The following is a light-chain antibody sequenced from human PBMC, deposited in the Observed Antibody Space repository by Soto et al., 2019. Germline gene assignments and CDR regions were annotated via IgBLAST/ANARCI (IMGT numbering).Light chain of an antibody. V-gene: IGKV1-9*01. CDR1: QGISSF. CDR3: HQLNSFPIP. CDR2: GAS. J-gene: IGKJ3*01. Sequence: IQLTQSPSSLSASVGDRVTITCRASQGISSFLAWYQQKPWKAPKLLIYGASTLHSGVPSRFSGSGSGTDFTLSIGSLQPEDFATYYCHQLNSFPIPFGPGTKVDIK.